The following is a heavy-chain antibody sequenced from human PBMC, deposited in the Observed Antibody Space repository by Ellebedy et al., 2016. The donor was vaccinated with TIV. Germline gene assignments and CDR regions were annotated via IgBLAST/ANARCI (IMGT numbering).Heavy chain of an antibody. CDR2: IRSKAYGGTT. V-gene: IGHV3-49*03. D-gene: IGHD3-22*01. CDR3: TRGYYYDSSGYWPISPY. CDR1: GFTFGDYA. Sequence: GESLKISCTASGFTFGDYAMSWFRQAPGKGLEWVGFIRSKAYGGTTEYAASVKGRFTISRDDSKSIAYLQMNSLKTEDTAVYYCTRGYYYDSSGYWPISPYWGQGTLVTVSS. J-gene: IGHJ4*02.